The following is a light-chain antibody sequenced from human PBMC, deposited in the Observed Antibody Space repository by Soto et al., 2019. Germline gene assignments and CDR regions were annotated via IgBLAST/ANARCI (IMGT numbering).Light chain of an antibody. Sequence: EIVLTQSPATLSLSPGERATLSCRASQSVSSYLAWYQQKAGQAPRLLIYDASNRATGIPARFSGSGSGTEFTLTISSLQPEDLAVYYCLQRSNWPLTFGRGTKVEIK. CDR2: DAS. J-gene: IGKJ4*01. CDR1: QSVSSY. CDR3: LQRSNWPLT. V-gene: IGKV3-11*01.